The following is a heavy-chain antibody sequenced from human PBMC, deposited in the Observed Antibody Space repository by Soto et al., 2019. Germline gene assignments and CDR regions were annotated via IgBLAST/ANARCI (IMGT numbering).Heavy chain of an antibody. V-gene: IGHV1-2*02. Sequence: ASVKVSCKASGYIFTDYYMHWVRQVPGQGPQWMGWINPNSGGTKYAQNFQGRVTMTRDTSSNTASMELTGLAADDTAVYYCARGPFTYGYVYLDYWGQGTLVTSPQ. J-gene: IGHJ4*02. CDR3: ARGPFTYGYVYLDY. CDR2: INPNSGGT. D-gene: IGHD5-18*01. CDR1: GYIFTDYY.